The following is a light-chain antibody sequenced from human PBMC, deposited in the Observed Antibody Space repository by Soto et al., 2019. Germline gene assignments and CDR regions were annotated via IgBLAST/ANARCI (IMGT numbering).Light chain of an antibody. CDR1: RSISNY. CDR3: QQSYTAPFT. Sequence: DIQMTQSPSSLSASVGDTVTIACRASRSISNYLNWYQQKPGRAPNLLISGASTLQRGVPSRFSGSGSRTTFTLTITSLQPDDFAIYFCQQSYTAPFTFGPGTKVEIK. J-gene: IGKJ3*01. V-gene: IGKV1-39*01. CDR2: GAS.